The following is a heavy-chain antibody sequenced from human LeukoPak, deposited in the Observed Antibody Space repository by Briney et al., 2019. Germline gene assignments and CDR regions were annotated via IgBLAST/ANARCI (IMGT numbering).Heavy chain of an antibody. V-gene: IGHV4-39*01. CDR1: TDSFSRITNS. CDR2: IYYTGRT. CDR3: ARRGSMGGSFVGAFDI. D-gene: IGHD1-26*01. Sequence: PSQTLSLTSTVSTDSFSRITNSWGWIRQPPGKGLEWSGRIYYTGRTFYYPSLKSRVTISVDTSKNQFSLKLSSVTAADTAVYYCARRGSMGGSFVGAFDIWGQGTMVTVSS. J-gene: IGHJ3*02.